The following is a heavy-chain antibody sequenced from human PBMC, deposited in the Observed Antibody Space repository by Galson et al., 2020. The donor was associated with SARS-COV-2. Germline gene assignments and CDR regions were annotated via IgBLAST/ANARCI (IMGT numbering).Heavy chain of an antibody. D-gene: IGHD3-10*01. CDR2: ISGSGDTT. CDR3: AKDTTMLRGPIDS. J-gene: IGHJ4*02. Sequence: GESLKISCAASGFTFSSYAMAWVRQAPGKGLEWVSTISGSGDTTYYADSVKGRFTISRDNSKNTLYLQMNSLRAEDTAVYYCAKDTTMLRGPIDSWGQGTLVTVSS. V-gene: IGHV3-23*01. CDR1: GFTFSSYA.